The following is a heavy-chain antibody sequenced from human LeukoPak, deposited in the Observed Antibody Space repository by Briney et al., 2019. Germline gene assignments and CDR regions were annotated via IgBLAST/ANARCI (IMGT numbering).Heavy chain of an antibody. D-gene: IGHD3-16*02. CDR2: IYSGGST. V-gene: IGHV3-53*04. CDR3: ASSHVWGSYRSDY. CDR1: EFTFSNYN. J-gene: IGHJ4*02. Sequence: GGSLRLSCAASEFTFSNYNMNWVRQAPGKGLEWVSVIYSGGSTYYADSVKGRFTISRHNSKNTLYLQMNSLRAEDTAVYYCASSHVWGSYRSDYWGQGTLVTVSS.